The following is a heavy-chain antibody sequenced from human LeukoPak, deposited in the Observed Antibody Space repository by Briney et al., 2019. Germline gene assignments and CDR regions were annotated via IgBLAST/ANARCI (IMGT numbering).Heavy chain of an antibody. D-gene: IGHD6-13*01. CDR1: GFTFSSYG. Sequence: GGSLRLSCAASGFTFSSYGMHWVRQAPGKGLEWVAFIRYDGSNKYYADSVKGRFTISRDNSKNTLYLQMNSLRAEDTAVYYCARDLAAAGPLPAGYWGQGTLVTVSS. J-gene: IGHJ4*02. V-gene: IGHV3-30*02. CDR3: ARDLAAAGPLPAGY. CDR2: IRYDGSNK.